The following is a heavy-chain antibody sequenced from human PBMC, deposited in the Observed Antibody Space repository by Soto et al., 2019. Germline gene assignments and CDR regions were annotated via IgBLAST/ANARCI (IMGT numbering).Heavy chain of an antibody. J-gene: IGHJ6*03. V-gene: IGHV4-34*01. Sequence: TSETLSLTCAVYGGSFSGYYWSWIRQPPGKGLEWIGEINHSGSTNYNPSLKSRVTISVDTSKNQFSLKLSSVTAADTAVYYCARRLGYCSSTSCYKRNYYYYMDVWGKGTTVTVSS. D-gene: IGHD2-2*02. CDR2: INHSGST. CDR1: GGSFSGYY. CDR3: ARRLGYCSSTSCYKRNYYYYMDV.